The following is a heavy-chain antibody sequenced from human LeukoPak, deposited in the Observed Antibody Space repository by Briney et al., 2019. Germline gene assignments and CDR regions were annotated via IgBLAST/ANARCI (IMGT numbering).Heavy chain of an antibody. V-gene: IGHV3-23*01. D-gene: IGHD5/OR15-5a*01. CDR2: ISSSGGST. CDR1: GFIFSTYT. J-gene: IGHJ4*02. CDR3: AKAAVYHDSCPDS. Sequence: GGSLRLSCAASGFIFSTYTMNWVRQAPGKGLEWVSSISSSGGSTYYADSVKGRFTISRDNSKNTLYLQVISLRAEDMAVYYSAKAAVYHDSCPDSWGQGTLVTVSS.